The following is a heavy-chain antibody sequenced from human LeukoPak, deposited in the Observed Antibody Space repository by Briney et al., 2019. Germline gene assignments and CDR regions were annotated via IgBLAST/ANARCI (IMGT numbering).Heavy chain of an antibody. D-gene: IGHD6-19*01. CDR2: INHSGST. V-gene: IGHV4-34*01. Sequence: SETLSLTCAVYGGSFSGYYWSWIRQPPGKGLEWIGEINHSGSTNYNPSLKSRVTISVDTSKNQFSLKLSSVTAADTAVYYCARGGRYSSGWRREYYFDYWGQGTLVTVSP. CDR3: ARGGRYSSGWRREYYFDY. J-gene: IGHJ4*02. CDR1: GGSFSGYY.